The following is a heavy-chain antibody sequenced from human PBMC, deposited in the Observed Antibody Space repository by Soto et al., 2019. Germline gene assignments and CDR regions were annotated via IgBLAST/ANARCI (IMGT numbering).Heavy chain of an antibody. CDR1: GFTISSYA. CDR2: ISYDGSNK. D-gene: IGHD4-4*01. CDR3: ARDYFLQRFDY. Sequence: GGSMRLSCTASGFTISSYAMHWVRKAPGKGLEWVAIISYDGSNKYYADSVKGRFTISRDNSKNTLYLQMNSLRAEDTAVYYCARDYFLQRFDYWGQGTLVTVSS. J-gene: IGHJ4*02. V-gene: IGHV3-30-3*01.